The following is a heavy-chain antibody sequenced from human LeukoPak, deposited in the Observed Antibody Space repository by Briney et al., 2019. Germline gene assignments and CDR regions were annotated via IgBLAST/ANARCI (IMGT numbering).Heavy chain of an antibody. V-gene: IGHV1-69*13. CDR3: ARDSEVVVTATPGDYYYSVMDD. Sequence: SVKLSCKISGGTFRRYSTNWVRQAPGQGLEWMGGIIPIFGTANYAQKFQGRVTITADESTSTAYMELSSLRTEDTAVYYCARDSEVVVTATPGDYYYSVMDDWGQGTTVTVSS. CDR2: IIPIFGTA. J-gene: IGHJ6*02. CDR1: GGTFRRYS. D-gene: IGHD2-15*01.